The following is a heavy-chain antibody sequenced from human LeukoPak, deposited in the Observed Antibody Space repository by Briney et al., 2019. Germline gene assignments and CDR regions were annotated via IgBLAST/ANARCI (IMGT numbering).Heavy chain of an antibody. J-gene: IGHJ6*02. D-gene: IGHD6-13*01. CDR3: ARHRAAAGTFRPYYYYYYGMDV. Sequence: GESLKISCKGSGYSFTSYWIGWVRQMPGKGLEWMGIIYPGDSDTRYSPSFQGQVTISADKSISTAYLQWSSLKASDTAMYHCARHRAAAGTFRPYYYYYYGMDVWGQGTTVTVSS. V-gene: IGHV5-51*01. CDR2: IYPGDSDT. CDR1: GYSFTSYW.